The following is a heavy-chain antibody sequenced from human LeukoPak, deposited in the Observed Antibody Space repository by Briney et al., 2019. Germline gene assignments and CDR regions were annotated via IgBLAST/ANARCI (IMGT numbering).Heavy chain of an antibody. J-gene: IGHJ4*02. CDR3: ARGEQQLVRSIDY. CDR2: INHSGST. Sequence: SETLSLTCAVYGGSFSGYYWSWIRQPPGKGLEWIGEINHSGSTNYNPSLKSRVTISADTSKNQFSLKLSSVTAADTAVYYCARGEQQLVRSIDYWGQGTLVTVSS. CDR1: GGSFSGYY. D-gene: IGHD6-13*01. V-gene: IGHV4-34*01.